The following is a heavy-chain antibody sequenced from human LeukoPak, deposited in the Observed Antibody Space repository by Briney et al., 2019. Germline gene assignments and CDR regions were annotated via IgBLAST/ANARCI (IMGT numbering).Heavy chain of an antibody. D-gene: IGHD6-19*01. V-gene: IGHV3-48*03. CDR3: AKPSLSAQWLDPIDY. CDR1: GFTFSSYE. CDR2: ISSSGSTI. Sequence: GGSLRLSCAASGFTFSSYEMNWVRQAPGKGLEWVSYISSSGSTIYYADSVKGRFTISRDNSNTSLYLQMNSLRTEDTALYYCAKPSLSAQWLDPIDYWGQGTLVTVST. J-gene: IGHJ4*02.